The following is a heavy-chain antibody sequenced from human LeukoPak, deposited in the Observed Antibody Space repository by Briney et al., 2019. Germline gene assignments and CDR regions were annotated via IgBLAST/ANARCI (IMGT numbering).Heavy chain of an antibody. J-gene: IGHJ6*03. CDR2: MNPNSGNT. V-gene: IGHV1-8*01. D-gene: IGHD3-10*01. CDR3: ARGSARGRYYYYYMDV. Sequence: ASVKVSCKASGYTFTSYDINWVRQATGQGLEWMGWMNPNSGNTGYAQKFQGRVTMTRNTSISTAYTELSSLRSEDTAVYYCARGSARGRYYYYYMDVWGKGTTVTVSS. CDR1: GYTFTSYD.